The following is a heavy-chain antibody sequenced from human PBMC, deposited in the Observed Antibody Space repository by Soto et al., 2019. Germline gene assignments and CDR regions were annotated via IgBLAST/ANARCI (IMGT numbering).Heavy chain of an antibody. D-gene: IGHD2-2*01. J-gene: IGHJ4*02. CDR1: GYTFTGYY. Sequence: QVQLVQSGAEVKKPGASVKVSCKASGYTFTGYYMYWVRQAPGQGLEWMGWINPNSGSTNYSQKFQGRVTMTRDTSISTAYMELSRLKSDDTAVYYCARDLAVLIPAAPPGIDYWGQGTLVTVSS. V-gene: IGHV1-2*02. CDR2: INPNSGST. CDR3: ARDLAVLIPAAPPGIDY.